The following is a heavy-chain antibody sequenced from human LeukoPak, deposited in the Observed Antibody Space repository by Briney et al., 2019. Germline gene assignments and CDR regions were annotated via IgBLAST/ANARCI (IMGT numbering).Heavy chain of an antibody. V-gene: IGHV3-30*04. D-gene: IGHD3-10*01. CDR2: VSAHGLDK. CDR1: GFTFSSYA. CDR3: ARAFTPGIRKALWIGDSL. J-gene: IGHJ4*02. Sequence: GGSLRLSCAASGFTFSSYAMHWVRQAPGKGLEWLAVVSAHGLDKFYASSVRGRFTISEDTSKNTLSLQMNSLRSGDSGVYYCARAFTPGIRKALWIGDSLWDQGTLVTVSS.